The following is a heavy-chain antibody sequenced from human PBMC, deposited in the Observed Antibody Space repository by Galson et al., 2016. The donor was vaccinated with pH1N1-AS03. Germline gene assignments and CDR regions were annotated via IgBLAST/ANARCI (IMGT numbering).Heavy chain of an antibody. V-gene: IGHV3-30*18. J-gene: IGHJ4*02. Sequence: SLRLSCAASGLTISNFGMLWVRQAPGQGLEWVAIISFDGTNKYYADSVKGRFSIPRDNSKNTLFLQISALRAEDTAVYYCANDFNYDFWSGYSFYWGQGALVTVSS. CDR2: ISFDGTNK. D-gene: IGHD3/OR15-3a*01. CDR1: GLTISNFG. CDR3: ANDFNYDFWSGYSFY.